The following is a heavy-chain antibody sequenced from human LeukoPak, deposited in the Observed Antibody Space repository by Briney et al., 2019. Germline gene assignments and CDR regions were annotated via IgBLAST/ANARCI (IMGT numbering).Heavy chain of an antibody. CDR2: INQGGSEK. V-gene: IGHV3-7*01. J-gene: IGHJ4*02. D-gene: IGHD2-21*02. CDR3: ARDVGDL. Sequence: GGSLRLSCAPSGFTFSTYWMGWVRQAPGKGLEWLANINQGGSEKYYVDSVKGRFTISRDNAKNSLFLQMNSLRAEDTAVYYCARDVGDLWGQGTLVTVSS. CDR1: GFTFSTYW.